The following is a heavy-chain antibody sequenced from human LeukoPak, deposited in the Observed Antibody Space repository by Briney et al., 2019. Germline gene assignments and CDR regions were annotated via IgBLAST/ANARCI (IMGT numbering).Heavy chain of an antibody. Sequence: SETLSLTCTVSGGSISNHYWTWIRQPPGKGLEWIGYISYSDSTNYNPSLRCRVTISIVTSNNQISLRLSPVTAADTAVYYCARDPTTVTKGFDIWGLGTMVTVSP. J-gene: IGHJ3*02. D-gene: IGHD4-17*01. CDR2: ISYSDST. V-gene: IGHV4-59*11. CDR3: ARDPTTVTKGFDI. CDR1: GGSISNHY.